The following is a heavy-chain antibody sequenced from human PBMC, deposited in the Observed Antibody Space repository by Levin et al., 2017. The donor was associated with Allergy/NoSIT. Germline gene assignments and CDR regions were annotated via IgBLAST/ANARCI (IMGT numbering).Heavy chain of an antibody. CDR1: GYLFTGYY. CDR2: INPNNGAT. Sequence: ASVKVSCKALGYLFTGYYVHWVRQAPGQGLEWMGWINPNNGATNYAQKLQGRVTLTRDTSISTAYMELSSLRSDDTAVYFCARDRGGYCNSDTCLNAFDVWGQGTMVTVSS. V-gene: IGHV1-2*02. D-gene: IGHD2/OR15-2a*01. J-gene: IGHJ3*01. CDR3: ARDRGGYCNSDTCLNAFDV.